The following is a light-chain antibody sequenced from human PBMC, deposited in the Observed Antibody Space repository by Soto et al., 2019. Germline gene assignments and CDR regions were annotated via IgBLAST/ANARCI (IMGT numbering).Light chain of an antibody. CDR2: TNN. V-gene: IGLV1-40*01. J-gene: IGLJ1*01. CDR1: SSNIGAGYD. Sequence: GPSLPPSVSGAPGQRVTISCTGSSSNIGAGYDVHWYQQLPGTAPKLLIYTNNNRPSGVPDRFSGSKSGTSASLAITGLQAEDEADYYCQSFDSSLVNYVFGTGTKLTVL. CDR3: QSFDSSLVNYV.